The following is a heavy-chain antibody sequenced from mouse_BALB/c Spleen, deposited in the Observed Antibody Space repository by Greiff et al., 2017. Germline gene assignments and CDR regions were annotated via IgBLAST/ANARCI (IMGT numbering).Heavy chain of an antibody. CDR3: ARDMGGNYPDFDY. V-gene: IGHV7-3*02. CDR2: IRNKANGYTT. D-gene: IGHD2-1*01. J-gene: IGHJ2*01. Sequence: EVKLVESGGGLVQPGGSLRLSCATSGFTFTDYYMSWVRQPPGKALEWLGFIRNKANGYTTEYSASVKGRFTISRDNSQSILYLQMNTLRAEDSATYYCARDMGGNYPDFDYWGQGTTLTVSS. CDR1: GFTFTDYY.